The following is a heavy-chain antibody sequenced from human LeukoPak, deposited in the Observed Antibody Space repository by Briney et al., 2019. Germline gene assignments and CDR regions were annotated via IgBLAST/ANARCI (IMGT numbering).Heavy chain of an antibody. CDR1: GYTFTSYG. CDR3: ARPILYYYDSSGYYDY. J-gene: IGHJ4*02. V-gene: IGHV1-18*01. Sequence: ASVKVSCKXSGYTFTSYGISWVRQAPGQGLERMGWISAYNGNTNYAQKLQGRVTMTTDTSTSTAYMELRSLRSDDTAVYYCARPILYYYDSSGYYDYWGQGTLVTVSS. D-gene: IGHD3-22*01. CDR2: ISAYNGNT.